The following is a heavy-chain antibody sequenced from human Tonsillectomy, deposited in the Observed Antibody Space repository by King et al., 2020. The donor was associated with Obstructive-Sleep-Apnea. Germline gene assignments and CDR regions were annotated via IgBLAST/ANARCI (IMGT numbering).Heavy chain of an antibody. Sequence: DVQLVESGGGLVQPGGSLRLSCAGSGFTFRSYAMSWVRQAPGKGLEWVSGISGSGGSTYYADSVKGRLTISRDNSKNTLYLQMNSLRAEDTAVYYCAKDSMDYDTLTGPVDYWGQGTLVTVSS. D-gene: IGHD3-9*01. J-gene: IGHJ4*02. V-gene: IGHV3-23*04. CDR2: ISGSGGST. CDR1: GFTFRSYA. CDR3: AKDSMDYDTLTGPVDY.